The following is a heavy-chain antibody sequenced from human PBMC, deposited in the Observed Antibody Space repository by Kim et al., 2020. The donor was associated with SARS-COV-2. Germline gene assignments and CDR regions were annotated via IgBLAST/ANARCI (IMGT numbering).Heavy chain of an antibody. J-gene: IGHJ4*02. V-gene: IGHV3-74*01. D-gene: IGHD3-22*01. CDR3: AGGSGNYGFDS. Sequence: YAASVQGRFTISRDNAKSTLDLQMNSLRPEDTAVYYCAGGSGNYGFDSWGQGILVAVSS.